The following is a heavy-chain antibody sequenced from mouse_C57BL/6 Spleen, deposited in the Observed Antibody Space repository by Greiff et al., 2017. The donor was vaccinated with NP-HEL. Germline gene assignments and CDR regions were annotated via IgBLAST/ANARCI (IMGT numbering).Heavy chain of an antibody. CDR3: ARGPKIYYDYDRSFYAMDY. J-gene: IGHJ4*01. V-gene: IGHV1-47*01. CDR1: GYTFTTYP. CDR2: FHPYNDDT. D-gene: IGHD2-4*01. Sequence: QVQLQQSGAELVKPGASVKMSCKASGYTFTTYPIEWMKQNHGKSLEWIGNFHPYNDDTKYNEKFKGKATLTVEKSSSTVYLELSRLTSDDSAVYYCARGPKIYYDYDRSFYAMDYWGQGTSVTVSS.